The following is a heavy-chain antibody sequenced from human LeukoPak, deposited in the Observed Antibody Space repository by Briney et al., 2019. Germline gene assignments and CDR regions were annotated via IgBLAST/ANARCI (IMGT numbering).Heavy chain of an antibody. D-gene: IGHD6-13*01. J-gene: IGHJ4*02. CDR3: AKVGGIAAAGIGF. V-gene: IGHV3-23*01. CDR2: ISGSGGST. Sequence: TISGSGGSTYYADSVKGRFTISRDNSKNTLYLQMNTLRAEDTAVYYCAKVGGIAAAGIGFRGQGALVTVSS.